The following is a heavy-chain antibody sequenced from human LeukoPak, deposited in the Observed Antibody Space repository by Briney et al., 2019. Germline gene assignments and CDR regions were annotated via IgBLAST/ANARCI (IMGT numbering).Heavy chain of an antibody. V-gene: IGHV3-30-3*01. D-gene: IGHD5-24*01. CDR3: ARGFSHGSATFDY. Sequence: GGSLRLSCTASGFTFGSYPIHWVRQAPGKGLEWVALISHDGSKEYYADSVKGRFTISRDNSKNTLYLQMHSLRQEDAAVYYCARGFSHGSATFDYWGQGSLVTVSS. J-gene: IGHJ4*02. CDR1: GFTFGSYP. CDR2: ISHDGSKE.